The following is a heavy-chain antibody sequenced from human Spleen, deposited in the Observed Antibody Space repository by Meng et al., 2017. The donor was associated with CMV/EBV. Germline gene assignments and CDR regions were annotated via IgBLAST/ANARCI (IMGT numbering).Heavy chain of an antibody. Sequence: SVKVSCKASGGTFSSYAITWVRQAPGQGLEWMGGIIPMFGTPNFAQKFQGRVTIITDESTSTAYMELSSLRSEDTAMYYCAREGYCSSTSCSNDVGYYYGMDVWGQGTTVTVSS. J-gene: IGHJ6*02. CDR2: IIPMFGTP. CDR1: GGTFSSYA. CDR3: AREGYCSSTSCSNDVGYYYGMDV. D-gene: IGHD2-2*01. V-gene: IGHV1-69*05.